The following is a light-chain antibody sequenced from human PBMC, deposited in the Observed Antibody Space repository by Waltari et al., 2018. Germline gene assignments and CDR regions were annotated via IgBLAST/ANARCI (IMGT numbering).Light chain of an antibody. CDR1: QRIKNN. Sequence: ETVMTQSPATLSVYPGDTAPLSCRASQRIKNNLAWYQQKGGQAPRLLLFDASTRATGISARFSGSGYGTEFTLTISSLQSEDFAVYYCQQYDNWPLTFGQGTRLDIK. CDR3: QQYDNWPLT. CDR2: DAS. J-gene: IGKJ5*01. V-gene: IGKV3-15*01.